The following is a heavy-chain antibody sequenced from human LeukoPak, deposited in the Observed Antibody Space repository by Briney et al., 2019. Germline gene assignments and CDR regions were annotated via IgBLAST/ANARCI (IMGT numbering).Heavy chain of an antibody. CDR1: GYTFTDSY. CDR3: AREPSLEGTSSYNY. D-gene: IGHD6-6*01. J-gene: IGHJ4*02. CDR2: INLKSGDA. V-gene: IGHV1-2*02. Sequence: ASVKVSCKASGYTFTDSYMHWVRQAPGQGLEYLAWINLKSGDAKYAQKLQGRVSMTRDNSITTAYMELSGLTSEDMAIYYCAREPSLEGTSSYNYWGQGTLVTVSS.